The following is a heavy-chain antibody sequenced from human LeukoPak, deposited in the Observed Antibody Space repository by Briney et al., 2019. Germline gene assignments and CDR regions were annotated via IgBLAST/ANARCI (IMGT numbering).Heavy chain of an antibody. D-gene: IGHD2-21*02. V-gene: IGHV3-7*01. CDR2: IKQDGSEK. J-gene: IGHJ4*02. Sequence: GGSLRLSCVASGFTFSSYWMSWVRQAPGKGLKWVANIKQDGSEKYYVDSVKGRFTISRDNAKNSLYLQMNSLRAEDTAVYYCARDPSNCGGDCFYFDYWGQGTLVTVSS. CDR1: GFTFSSYW. CDR3: ARDPSNCGGDCFYFDY.